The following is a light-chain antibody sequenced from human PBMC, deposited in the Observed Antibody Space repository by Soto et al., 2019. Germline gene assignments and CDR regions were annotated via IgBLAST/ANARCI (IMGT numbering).Light chain of an antibody. CDR1: QDITNY. V-gene: IGKV1-33*01. CDR3: QQFDSVPCT. J-gene: IGKJ2*02. Sequence: IQMTQSPSSLSASVGDRVTITCQASQDITNYLIWYQQKPGKAPKLLIYDASSLGTGVSSRFSGSGSGTHFTFTISSLQPEDIATYYCQQFDSVPCTFGQGTKLEIK. CDR2: DAS.